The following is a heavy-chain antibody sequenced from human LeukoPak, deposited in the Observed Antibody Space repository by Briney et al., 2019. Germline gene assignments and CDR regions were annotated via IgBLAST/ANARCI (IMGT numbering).Heavy chain of an antibody. CDR1: GFTFDDYG. CDR3: ARGRGGYSYGRFDY. J-gene: IGHJ4*02. Sequence: PGGSLRLSCAASGFTFDDYGMSWIRQPPGKGLEWIGEINHSGSTNYNPSLKSRVTISVDTSKNQFSLKLSSVTAADTAVYYCARGRGGYSYGRFDYWGQGTLVTVSS. D-gene: IGHD5-18*01. CDR2: INHSGST. V-gene: IGHV4-34*01.